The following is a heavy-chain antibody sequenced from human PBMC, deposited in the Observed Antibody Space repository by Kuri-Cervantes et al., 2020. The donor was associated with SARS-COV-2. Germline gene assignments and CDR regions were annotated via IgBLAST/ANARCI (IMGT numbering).Heavy chain of an antibody. J-gene: IGHJ5*02. V-gene: IGHV3-23*01. Sequence: GESLKISCAASGFAFSSHAMSWVRQTPEKGLEWVSAIRSGGASTSYADSVMGRFSISRDDSKNTLYLQMNGLRVEDTAVYFCARDRGALGGWFDPWGQGTLVTVSS. CDR1: GFAFSSHA. CDR2: IRSGGAST. D-gene: IGHD3-16*01. CDR3: ARDRGALGGWFDP.